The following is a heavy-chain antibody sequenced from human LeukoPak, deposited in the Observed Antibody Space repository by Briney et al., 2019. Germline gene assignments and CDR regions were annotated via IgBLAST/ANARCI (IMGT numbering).Heavy chain of an antibody. CDR2: TYYRSKYYD. D-gene: IGHD2-8*01. J-gene: IGHJ4*02. CDR3: ARGNGDYFDY. CDR1: GDSVSSNSAA. Sequence: SQTLSLTCAISGDSVSSNSAAWNWIRQSPSRGLEWLGRTYYRSKYYDQYAVSVKGRITISPDTSKNQFSLHLNSVTPEDTAVYYCARGNGDYFDYWGQGALVTVSS. V-gene: IGHV6-1*01.